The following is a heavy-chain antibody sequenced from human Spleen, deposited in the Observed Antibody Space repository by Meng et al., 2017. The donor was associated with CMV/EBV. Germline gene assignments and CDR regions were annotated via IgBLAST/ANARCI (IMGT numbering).Heavy chain of an antibody. CDR2: IYWNDDK. CDR3: AHRPGYCSSTSCYEFDY. Sequence: FSLSTRGGGVGWIRQPPGKALEWLARIYWNDDKRYSPSLKSRLTITKDNSKNQVVLTMTNMDPVDTATYYCAHRPGYCSSTSCYEFDYWGQGTLVTVSS. CDR1: FSLSTRGGG. J-gene: IGHJ4*02. V-gene: IGHV2-5*01. D-gene: IGHD2-2*03.